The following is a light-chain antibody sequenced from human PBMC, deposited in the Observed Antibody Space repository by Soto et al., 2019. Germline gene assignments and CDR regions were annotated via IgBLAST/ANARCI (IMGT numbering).Light chain of an antibody. Sequence: QSVLTQPTSVSVSPVQSIAISCTGKPNDIGTYYYVSWYQQHPGKAPRLLIFGVRNRPPGISSRFSGSKSGLTASLIISGLQPEDEAEYYCSSFTTNRLYVFGPGTKVNVL. V-gene: IGLV2-14*01. CDR1: PNDIGTYYY. J-gene: IGLJ1*01. CDR3: SSFTTNRLYV. CDR2: GVR.